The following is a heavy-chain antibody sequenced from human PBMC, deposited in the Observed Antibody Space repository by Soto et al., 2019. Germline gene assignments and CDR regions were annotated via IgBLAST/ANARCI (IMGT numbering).Heavy chain of an antibody. Sequence: TLSLTCIVSGGSISSYYWSWSRQPPGKGLEWIGYIYYSGSTNYNPSLKSRVTISVDTSKNQFSLKLSSVTAADTAVYYCARGSGWYYAFDIWGQGTMVTVSS. CDR1: GGSISSYY. J-gene: IGHJ3*02. CDR2: IYYSGST. D-gene: IGHD6-19*01. CDR3: ARGSGWYYAFDI. V-gene: IGHV4-59*01.